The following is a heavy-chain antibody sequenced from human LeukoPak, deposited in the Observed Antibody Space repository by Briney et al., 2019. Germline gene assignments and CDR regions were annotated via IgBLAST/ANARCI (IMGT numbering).Heavy chain of an antibody. CDR3: ARDRLPGVLSIAAPAGL. CDR1: GYTFTSYA. CDR2: INAGNGNT. V-gene: IGHV1-3*01. D-gene: IGHD6-13*01. Sequence: WASVTVSCKASGYTFTSYAMHWVRQAPGQRLEWMGWINAGNGNTKYSQKFQGRVTITRDTSASTAYMELSSLRSEDTAVYYCARDRLPGVLSIAAPAGLWGQGTLVTVSS. J-gene: IGHJ4*02.